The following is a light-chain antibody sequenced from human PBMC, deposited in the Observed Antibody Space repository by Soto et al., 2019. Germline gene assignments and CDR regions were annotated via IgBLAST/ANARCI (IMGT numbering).Light chain of an antibody. CDR3: QSYDSSLSGVV. CDR1: SSNIGAGYD. V-gene: IGLV1-40*01. Sequence: QSVLTQPPSVSGAPGQRVTISCTGSSSNIGAGYDVHWYQQLPGTAPKLHIYGNSNRPSGVPDRFSGSKSGTSASLAITGLQAEDEADYYCQSYDSSLSGVVFGGGTKVTVL. CDR2: GNS. J-gene: IGLJ2*01.